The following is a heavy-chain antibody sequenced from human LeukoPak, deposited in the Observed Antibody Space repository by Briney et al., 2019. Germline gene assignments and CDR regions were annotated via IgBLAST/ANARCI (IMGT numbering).Heavy chain of an antibody. V-gene: IGHV3-23*01. Sequence: GGSLRLSCAASGFTFSSYAMSWVRQAPGKGQEWVSAISGSGGSTYYADSVKGQFTISRDNSKNTLYLQMNSLRAEDTAVYYCAKGLSYSKYYDFWSGSGTFDYWGQGTLVTFSS. J-gene: IGHJ4*02. D-gene: IGHD3-3*01. CDR2: ISGSGGST. CDR1: GFTFSSYA. CDR3: AKGLSYSKYYDFWSGSGTFDY.